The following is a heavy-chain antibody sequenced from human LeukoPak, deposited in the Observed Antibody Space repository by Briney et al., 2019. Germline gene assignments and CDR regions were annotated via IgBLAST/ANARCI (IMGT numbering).Heavy chain of an antibody. CDR1: GGTFSSYA. V-gene: IGHV1-69*13. D-gene: IGHD6-19*01. Sequence: ASVKVSCKASGGTFSSYAISWVRQAPGQGLEWMGGIIPIFGTANYAQKFQGRVTITADESTSTAYMELSSLRSEDTAVYYCARDSSGWYYFDYWGQGTLVTVSS. CDR3: ARDSSGWYYFDY. CDR2: IIPIFGTA. J-gene: IGHJ4*02.